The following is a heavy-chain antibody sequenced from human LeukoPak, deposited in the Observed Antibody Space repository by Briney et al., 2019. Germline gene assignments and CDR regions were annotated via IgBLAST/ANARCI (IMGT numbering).Heavy chain of an antibody. J-gene: IGHJ3*02. Sequence: GASVKVSCKASGGTFSSYAISWVRQAPGQGLEWMGGIIPIFGTANYAQKFQGRVTITADKSTSTAYMELSSLRSEDTAVYFCAGLYSSSWSPGAFDIWGQGTMVTVSS. CDR1: GGTFSSYA. D-gene: IGHD6-13*01. CDR2: IIPIFGTA. V-gene: IGHV1-69*06. CDR3: AGLYSSSWSPGAFDI.